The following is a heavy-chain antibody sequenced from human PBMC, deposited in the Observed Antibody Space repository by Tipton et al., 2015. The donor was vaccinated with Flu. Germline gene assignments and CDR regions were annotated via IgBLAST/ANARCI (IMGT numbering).Heavy chain of an antibody. CDR1: GYTFTGYY. CDR3: ARVRVRPDPYYYGMDV. D-gene: IGHD4/OR15-4a*01. Sequence: QSGAEAKKPGASVKVSCKASGYTFTGYYMHWVRQAPGQGLEWMGWINPNSGGTNYAQKFQGRVTMTRDTSISTAYMELSRLRSDDTAVYYCARVRVRPDPYYYGMDVWGQGTTVTVSS. V-gene: IGHV1-2*02. J-gene: IGHJ6*02. CDR2: INPNSGGT.